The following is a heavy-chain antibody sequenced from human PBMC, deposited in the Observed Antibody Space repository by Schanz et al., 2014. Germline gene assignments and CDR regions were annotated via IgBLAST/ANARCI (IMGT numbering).Heavy chain of an antibody. CDR2: ISYDGVNT. D-gene: IGHD3-16*01. J-gene: IGHJ5*02. V-gene: IGHV3-30-3*01. CDR1: GFPFSSYA. CDR3: ASDYNYFETEAP. Sequence: QVQLVESGGGVVQPGGSLRLSCAASGFPFSSYALHWVRQAPGKGLEWVAVISYDGVNTYYADSVKGRFTISRDNANNSLFLRMNSLRAEDTAVYYCASDYNYFETEAPWGQGTLVTVSS.